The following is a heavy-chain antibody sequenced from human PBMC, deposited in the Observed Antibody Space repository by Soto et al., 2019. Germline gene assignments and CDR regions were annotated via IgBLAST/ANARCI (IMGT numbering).Heavy chain of an antibody. D-gene: IGHD6-13*01. CDR1: GGTFSSYA. V-gene: IGHV1-69*13. J-gene: IGHJ4*02. Sequence: SVKVSCKASGGTFSSYAISWVRQAPGQGLEWMGEIIPIFGTANYAQKFHGRVTITADGSTSTADMELNSLRSEETDMFDLVRFYGYRAKAGLPFDYWGQGTLVTVSS. CDR3: VRFYGYRAKAGLPFDY. CDR2: IIPIFGTA.